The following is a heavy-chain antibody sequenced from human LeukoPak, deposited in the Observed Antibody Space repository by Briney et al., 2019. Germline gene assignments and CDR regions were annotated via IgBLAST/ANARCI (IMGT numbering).Heavy chain of an antibody. CDR2: IYHSGST. CDR1: GYSISRGYY. J-gene: IGHJ4*02. D-gene: IGHD5-18*01. V-gene: IGHV4-38-2*02. CDR3: ARRYSYEYYFDY. Sequence: SETLSLTCTVSGYSISRGYYWGWIRQPPGKGREWIGSIYHSGSTYYNPSLKSRVTISVDTSKNQFSLKLSSVTAADTAVYYCARRYSYEYYFDYWGQGTLVTVSS.